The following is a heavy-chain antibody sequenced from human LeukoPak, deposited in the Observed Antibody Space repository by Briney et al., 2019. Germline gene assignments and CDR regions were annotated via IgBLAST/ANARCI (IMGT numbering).Heavy chain of an antibody. CDR2: ISYDGNNK. CDR3: ARPKIALDYYYYMDV. D-gene: IGHD2/OR15-2a*01. Sequence: GGSLRLSCAASGFTFSSYWMSWVRQAPGKGLEWVAVISYDGNNKYYADSVKGRFTISRDNSKNTLYLQMNSLRAEDTAVYYCARPKIALDYYYYMDVWGKGTTVTVSS. J-gene: IGHJ6*03. CDR1: GFTFSSYW. V-gene: IGHV3-30*03.